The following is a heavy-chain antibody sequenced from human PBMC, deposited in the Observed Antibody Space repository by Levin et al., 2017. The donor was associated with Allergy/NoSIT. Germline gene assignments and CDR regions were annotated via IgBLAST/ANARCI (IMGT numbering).Heavy chain of an antibody. J-gene: IGHJ6*02. V-gene: IGHV3-21*01. Sequence: GESLKISCAASGFTFSSYSMNWVRQAPGKGLEWVSSISSSSSYIYYADSVKGRFTISRDNAKNSLYLQMNSLRAEDTAVYYCARVKEYCSGGSCYSNYYYGMDVWGQGTTVTVSS. CDR1: GFTFSSYS. D-gene: IGHD2-15*01. CDR2: ISSSSSYI. CDR3: ARVKEYCSGGSCYSNYYYGMDV.